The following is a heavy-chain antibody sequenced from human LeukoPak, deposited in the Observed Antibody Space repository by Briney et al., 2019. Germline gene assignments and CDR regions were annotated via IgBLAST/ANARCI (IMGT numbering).Heavy chain of an antibody. J-gene: IGHJ4*02. CDR3: ARGPPYSSTWYVNY. Sequence: PGGSLRLSCAASGFTFTNYGMRWVRQAPGKGLEWVAVIWYDGSNKYYADSVKGRFTISRDNSENTLYLQMNSLRVEDTAVYYCARGPPYSSTWYVNYWGQGTLVTVSS. CDR2: IWYDGSNK. CDR1: GFTFTNYG. D-gene: IGHD6-13*01. V-gene: IGHV3-33*01.